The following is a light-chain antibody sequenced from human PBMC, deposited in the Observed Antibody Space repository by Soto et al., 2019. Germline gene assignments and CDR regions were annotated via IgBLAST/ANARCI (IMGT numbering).Light chain of an antibody. J-gene: IGKJ4*01. CDR3: QQYDSNPLT. Sequence: DIQMTQSPSSLSASVGDRITITCRASQGIDNWLAWYQQKPGKAPKSLIYAASNLQSGVTSRFSGTGSGTDFTLTISSLQPEDFATYFCQQYDSNPLTFGGGTKVEMK. V-gene: IGKV1D-16*01. CDR1: QGIDNW. CDR2: AAS.